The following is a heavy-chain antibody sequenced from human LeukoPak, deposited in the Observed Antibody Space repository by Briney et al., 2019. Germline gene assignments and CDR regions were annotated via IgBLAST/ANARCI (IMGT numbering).Heavy chain of an antibody. Sequence: GGSVRLSCAASGFTFSNFALHWVRQAPGKGLEWVGVIFYDGTMTYYADSVKGRFTISRDNSKNTLYLQMNSLRAEDTAVYYCAKGGEQVTWNFQNWGQGTLVTVSS. D-gene: IGHD1/OR15-1a*01. V-gene: IGHV3-30*04. J-gene: IGHJ1*01. CDR2: IFYDGTMT. CDR3: AKGGEQVTWNFQN. CDR1: GFTFSNFA.